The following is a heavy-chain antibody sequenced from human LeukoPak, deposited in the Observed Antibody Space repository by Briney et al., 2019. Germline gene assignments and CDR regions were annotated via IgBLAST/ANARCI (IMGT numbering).Heavy chain of an antibody. CDR1: GGSISSYY. Sequence: SETLSLTCTVSGGSISSYYWGWIRQPPGKGLEWIGSIYYSGSTYYNPSLKSRVTISVDTSKNQFSLKLSSVTAADTAVYYCARGILGGSYGENWFDPWGQGTLVTVSS. J-gene: IGHJ5*02. CDR3: ARGILGGSYGENWFDP. V-gene: IGHV4-39*07. D-gene: IGHD1-26*01. CDR2: IYYSGST.